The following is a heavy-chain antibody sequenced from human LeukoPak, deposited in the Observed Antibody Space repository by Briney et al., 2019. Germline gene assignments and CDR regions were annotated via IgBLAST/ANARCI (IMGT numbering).Heavy chain of an antibody. J-gene: IGHJ5*02. CDR2: ISGYNDNT. V-gene: IGHV1-18*01. CDR3: ARVRGWLQQSNWFDP. CDR1: GFTFTSYD. D-gene: IGHD5-24*01. Sequence: ASVKVSCKTSGFTFTSYDINWVRQAPGQGLEWMGWISGYNDNTNYAQKFQGRVTMTTDTSTTTVYMEMRSLRSDDTAVYYCARVRGWLQQSNWFDPWGQGTLVTVSS.